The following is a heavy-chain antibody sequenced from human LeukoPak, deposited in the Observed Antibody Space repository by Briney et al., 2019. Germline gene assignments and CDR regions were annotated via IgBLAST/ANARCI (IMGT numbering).Heavy chain of an antibody. CDR2: ISSSSSYI. V-gene: IGHV3-21*01. CDR1: GFTFSSYS. J-gene: IGHJ5*02. D-gene: IGHD6-19*01. Sequence: KPGGPLRLSCAASGFTFSSYSMNWVRQAPGKGLEWVSSISSSSSYIYYADSVKGRFTISRDNAKNSLYLQMNSLRAEDTAVYYCARDFYLYSSGSSGWFDPWGQGTLVTVSS. CDR3: ARDFYLYSSGSSGWFDP.